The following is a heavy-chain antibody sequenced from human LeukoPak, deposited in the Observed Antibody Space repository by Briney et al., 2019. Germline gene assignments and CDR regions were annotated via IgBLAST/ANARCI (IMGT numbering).Heavy chain of an antibody. D-gene: IGHD3-16*02. V-gene: IGHV3-23*01. CDR1: GFSFSSYA. J-gene: IGHJ4*02. CDR3: AKVAITFGGVIVPTSLYYFDY. Sequence: GGSLRLSCAATGFSFSSYAMSWVPQAPGKGLEWVSAISGSGGSTYYADSVKGRFTISRDNSKNTLYLQMNSLRAEDTAVFYCAKVAITFGGVIVPTSLYYFDYWGQGTLVTVSS. CDR2: ISGSGGST.